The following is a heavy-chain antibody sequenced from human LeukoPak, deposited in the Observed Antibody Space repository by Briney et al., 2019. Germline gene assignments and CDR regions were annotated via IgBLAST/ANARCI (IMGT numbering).Heavy chain of an antibody. J-gene: IGHJ4*02. CDR3: ARGLLGTSFGPSYYFDY. Sequence: SETLSLTCAVYGGSFSAYYWSWIRQPPGKGLEWIGAINHSGGTNYNPSLKSRVTISVDTSKNQFSLKLSSVTAADTAVYYCARGLLGTSFGPSYYFDYWGQGTLVTVSS. CDR1: GGSFSAYY. CDR2: INHSGGT. V-gene: IGHV4-34*01. D-gene: IGHD3-3*01.